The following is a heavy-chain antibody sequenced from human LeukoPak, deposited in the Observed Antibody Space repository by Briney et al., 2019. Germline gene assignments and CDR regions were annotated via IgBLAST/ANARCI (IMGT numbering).Heavy chain of an antibody. CDR3: ARWYCSGGSCYSGANYYFDY. CDR1: GFTFSSYS. Sequence: GGSLRLSCAASGFTFSSYSMNWVRQAPGKGLEWVSSISSSSSYIYYADSVKGRFTISRDNAKNSLYLQMNSLRAEDTAVYYCARWYCSGGSCYSGANYYFDYRGQGTLVTVSS. D-gene: IGHD2-15*01. J-gene: IGHJ4*02. V-gene: IGHV3-21*01. CDR2: ISSSSSYI.